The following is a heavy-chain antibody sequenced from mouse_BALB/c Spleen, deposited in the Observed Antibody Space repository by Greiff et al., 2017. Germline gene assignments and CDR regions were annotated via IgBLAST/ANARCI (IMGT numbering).Heavy chain of an antibody. J-gene: IGHJ2*01. Sequence: EVKLVESGGGLVQPGGSLKLSCAASGFTFSSYGMSWVRQTPDKRLELVATINSNGGSTYYPDSVKGRFTISRDNAKNTLYLQMSSLKSEDTAMYYCARVITTDDFDYWGQGTTLTVSS. CDR1: GFTFSSYG. CDR3: ARVITTDDFDY. V-gene: IGHV5-6-3*01. D-gene: IGHD1-2*01. CDR2: INSNGGST.